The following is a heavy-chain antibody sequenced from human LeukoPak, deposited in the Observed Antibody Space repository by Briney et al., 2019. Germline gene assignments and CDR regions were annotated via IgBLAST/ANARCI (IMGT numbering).Heavy chain of an antibody. J-gene: IGHJ4*02. CDR3: ARDSGDSSGYYPGY. V-gene: IGHV3-30*02. D-gene: IGHD3-22*01. CDR1: GFTFSSYG. Sequence: PGGSLRLSCAASGFTFSSYGMHWVRQAPGKGLEWVAFIRYDGSNKYYADSVKGRFTISRDNSKNTVYLQMNSLRVEDTAVYYCARDSGDSSGYYPGYWGQGTLVTVSS. CDR2: IRYDGSNK.